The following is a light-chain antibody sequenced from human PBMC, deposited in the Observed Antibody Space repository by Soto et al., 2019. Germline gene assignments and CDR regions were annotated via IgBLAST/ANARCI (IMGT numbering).Light chain of an antibody. V-gene: IGLV1-47*01. CDR3: AAWDDSLKTYV. Sequence: QSVLTQPPSASGTPGQRVTLSCSGSRSNIGSTYVYWFQQLSGTAPKLLIYRNSQRPSGVPDRLSGSKSGTSASLAISGLRSEDEADYYCAAWDDSLKTYVFGTGTKLTVL. J-gene: IGLJ1*01. CDR1: RSNIGSTY. CDR2: RNS.